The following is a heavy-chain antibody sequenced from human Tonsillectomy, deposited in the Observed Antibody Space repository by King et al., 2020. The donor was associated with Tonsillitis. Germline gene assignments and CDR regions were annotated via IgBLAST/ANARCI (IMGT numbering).Heavy chain of an antibody. CDR1: GYTFRSYW. D-gene: IGHD3-3*01. V-gene: IGHV5-51*03. J-gene: IGHJ4*02. CDR2: IYPGDSDT. CDR3: TILRRFLEWFPDY. Sequence: VQLVQSGAGVKKPGESLRISCQGSGYTFRSYWIAWVRQMPGRGLEWVGVIYPGDSDTRYSPSFQGQVTISVDKSISTAYLQWNSLKASDTAIYYCTILRRFLEWFPDYWGQGTLVTVSS.